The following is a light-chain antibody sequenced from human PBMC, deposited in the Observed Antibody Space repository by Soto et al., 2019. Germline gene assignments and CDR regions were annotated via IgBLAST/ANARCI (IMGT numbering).Light chain of an antibody. CDR3: ATWSDSLKGWV. CDR2: AND. V-gene: IGLV1-44*01. Sequence: QSALTQPPSASRTPGQRVTIPCSGSSSDIGSNSVNWYQQLPGAAPRLLIYANDHRPSGVPDRFSASKSGTSASLAISGVRSEDEAFYYCATWSDSLKGWVFGGGTKLTVL. J-gene: IGLJ3*02. CDR1: SSDIGSNS.